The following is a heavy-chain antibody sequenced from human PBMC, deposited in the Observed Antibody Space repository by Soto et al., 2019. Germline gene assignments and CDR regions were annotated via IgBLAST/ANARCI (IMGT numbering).Heavy chain of an antibody. V-gene: IGHV3-74*01. CDR3: ARDPLLYGSTFDS. J-gene: IGHJ4*02. CDR1: GFTFSNFW. Sequence: PGGSLRLSCAASGFTFSNFWMHWVRQAPGKGLVWVSRIDSDGSSTTYADAVKGRFTISRDNAKNTLYLQMNSLRAEDTAVYYCARDPLLYGSTFDSWGQGTLVTVSS. D-gene: IGHD6-19*01. CDR2: IDSDGSST.